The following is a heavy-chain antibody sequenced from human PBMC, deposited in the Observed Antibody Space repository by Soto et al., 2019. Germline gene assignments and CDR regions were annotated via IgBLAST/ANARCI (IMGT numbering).Heavy chain of an antibody. J-gene: IGHJ4*02. CDR3: KSRDY. CDR1: EFSVSDNY. CDR2: ILSGGST. Sequence: EVQLVESGGGLVLPGGSLRLACAASEFSVSDNYMNWVRQAPGKGLEWVAVILSGGSTNYADSVKGRFTISRLKSENTLYLQMSSLRPEDTAVYFCKSRDYWGRGTLVTVSS. V-gene: IGHV3-53*04.